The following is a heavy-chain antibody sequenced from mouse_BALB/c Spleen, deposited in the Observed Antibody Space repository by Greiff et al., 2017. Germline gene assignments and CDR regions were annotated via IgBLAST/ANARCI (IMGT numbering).Heavy chain of an antibody. CDR2: ISDGGSYT. J-gene: IGHJ2*01. D-gene: IGHD2-1*01. CDR3: ARDGNYAFDY. V-gene: IGHV5-4*02. CDR1: GFTFSDYY. Sequence: EVQLQESGGGLVKPGGSLKLSCAASGFTFSDYYMYWVRQTPEKRLEWVATISDGGSYTYYPDSVKGRFTISRDNAKNNLYLQMSSLKSEDTAMYYCARDGNYAFDYWGQGTTLTVSS.